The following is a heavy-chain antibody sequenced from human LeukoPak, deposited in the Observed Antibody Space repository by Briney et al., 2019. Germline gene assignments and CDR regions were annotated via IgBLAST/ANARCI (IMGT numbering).Heavy chain of an antibody. J-gene: IGHJ6*03. D-gene: IGHD6-13*01. CDR3: ASTVRTPISSTWYNYHYYYYMDV. V-gene: IGHV1-69*06. Sequence: GASVKVSCKASGGTFSSYAISWVRQAPGHGLEWMGGIIPMFGTANYAQKFQGRVTITADKSTSTAYMELSSLRSEDTAVYYCASTVRTPISSTWYNYHYYYYMDVWGKGTTVTVSS. CDR2: IIPMFGTA. CDR1: GGTFSSYA.